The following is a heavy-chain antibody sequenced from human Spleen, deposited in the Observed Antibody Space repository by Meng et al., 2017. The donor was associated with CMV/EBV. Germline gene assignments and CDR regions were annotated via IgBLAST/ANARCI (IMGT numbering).Heavy chain of an antibody. Sequence: GQRVKSGAEVKKPGASVKVSCKASGYTFTGYYMHWVRQAPGQGLEWMGWINPNSGGTNYAQKFQGRVTMTRDTSISTAYMELSRLRSDDTAVYYCARGGGMDYGDYVGWFDPWGQGTLVTVSS. J-gene: IGHJ5*02. CDR3: ARGGGMDYGDYVGWFDP. CDR1: GYTFTGYY. V-gene: IGHV1-2*02. CDR2: INPNSGGT. D-gene: IGHD4-17*01.